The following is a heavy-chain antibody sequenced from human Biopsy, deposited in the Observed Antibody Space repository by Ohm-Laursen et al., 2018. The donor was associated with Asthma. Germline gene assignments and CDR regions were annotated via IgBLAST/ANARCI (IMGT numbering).Heavy chain of an antibody. J-gene: IGHJ3*02. D-gene: IGHD1-1*01. CDR2: ISYDGSNK. V-gene: IGHV3-33*05. Sequence: SLRLSCSASGFTFSSYGMHWVRQAPGEGLEWVAVISYDGSNKYYADSVKGRFTISRDNSKNTLDLQMNSLREEDTAVYYCVRDGTDDAFDIWGQGTVVSVSS. CDR1: GFTFSSYG. CDR3: VRDGTDDAFDI.